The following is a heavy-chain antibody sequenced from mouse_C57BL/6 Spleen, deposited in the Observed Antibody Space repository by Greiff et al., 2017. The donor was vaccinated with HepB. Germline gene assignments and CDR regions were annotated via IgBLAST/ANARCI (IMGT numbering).Heavy chain of an antibody. CDR2: INPNYGTT. Sequence: EVQLQQSGPELVKPGASVKISCKASGYSFTDYNMNWVKQSNGKSLEWIGVINPNYGTTSYNQKFKGKATLTVDQSSSTAYMQLNSLTSEDSAVYYCAKEGQELGPAWFAYWGQGTLVTVSA. J-gene: IGHJ3*01. D-gene: IGHD4-1*01. V-gene: IGHV1-39*01. CDR1: GYSFTDYN. CDR3: AKEGQELGPAWFAY.